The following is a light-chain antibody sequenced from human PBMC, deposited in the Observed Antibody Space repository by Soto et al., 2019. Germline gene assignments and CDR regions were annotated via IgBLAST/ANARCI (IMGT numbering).Light chain of an antibody. CDR2: EVS. V-gene: IGKV2D-29*01. Sequence: DIVMTQTPLSLSVTPGQPASISCKSSQSPIYSDGKTYLYWYLQKAGQPPQLLIYEVSKRFSGVTDRFSGSGSGTYVTLRISRVEAEDVGDYYCMQSKQLPITFGGGTKVEIK. J-gene: IGKJ4*01. CDR3: MQSKQLPIT. CDR1: QSPIYSDGKTY.